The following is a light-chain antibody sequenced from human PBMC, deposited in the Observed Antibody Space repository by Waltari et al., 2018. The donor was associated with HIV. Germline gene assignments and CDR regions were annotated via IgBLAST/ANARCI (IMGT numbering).Light chain of an antibody. CDR3: MQSAQFPLT. Sequence: EIVMTQTPPFLSVAPGQAASISCKSSATLLQSDGKTYFYWYVQKTGQPPQLLLYEVSNRFTGVPDRFIGSGSGTDFTLILSRVEAEDVGVYYCMQSAQFPLTFGGGTKVEIK. CDR1: ATLLQSDGKTY. J-gene: IGKJ4*01. CDR2: EVS. V-gene: IGKV2D-29*01.